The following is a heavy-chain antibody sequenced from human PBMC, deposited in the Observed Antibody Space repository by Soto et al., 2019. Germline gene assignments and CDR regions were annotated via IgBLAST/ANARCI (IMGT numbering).Heavy chain of an antibody. CDR3: ARSRDYVGMATMGGPYEEVRYFDY. Sequence: SETLSLTCTVSGGSVSSGSYYWSWIRQPPGKGLEWIGYIYYSGGTNYNPSLKSRVTISVDTSKNQFSLKLSSVTAADTAVYYCARSRDYVGMATMGGPYEEVRYFDYWGEGTLVTVS. CDR2: IYYSGGT. J-gene: IGHJ4*02. CDR1: GGSVSSGSYY. D-gene: IGHD3-16*01. V-gene: IGHV4-61*01.